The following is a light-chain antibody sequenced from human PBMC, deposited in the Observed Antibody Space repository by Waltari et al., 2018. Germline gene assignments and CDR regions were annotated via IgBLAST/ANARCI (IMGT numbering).Light chain of an antibody. CDR2: EVD. J-gene: IGLJ2*01. V-gene: IGLV2-23*02. Sequence: QSALTQPAPVSGSPGQSITISCTGTISDVGSYNLVSWYQQYPGKAPKFMIYEVDKRPSGVSNRFSGSKSGNTASLTISGLQAEDEADYYCCSYAGGAAVVFGGGTRLTVL. CDR3: CSYAGGAAVV. CDR1: ISDVGSYNL.